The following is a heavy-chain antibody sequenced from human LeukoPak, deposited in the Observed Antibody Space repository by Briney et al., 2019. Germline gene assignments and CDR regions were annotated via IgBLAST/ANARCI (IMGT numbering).Heavy chain of an antibody. CDR1: GLTVSSSY. Sequence: PGGSLGLSCAASGLTVSSSYMSWVRQAPGKGLEWVSIIYIGDNPHYADSVKGRFTISRHNSKNTLYLQMNNLRAEDTAVYYCARVRPWVFDYWGQGTLVTVSS. J-gene: IGHJ4*02. CDR3: ARVRPWVFDY. CDR2: IYIGDNP. V-gene: IGHV3-53*04.